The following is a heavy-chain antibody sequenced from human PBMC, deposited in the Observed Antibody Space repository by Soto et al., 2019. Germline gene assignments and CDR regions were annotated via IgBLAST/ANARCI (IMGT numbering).Heavy chain of an antibody. V-gene: IGHV4-30-4*01. J-gene: IGHJ6*02. CDR1: GGSISSGDYY. Sequence: QVQLQESGPGRVKPSQTLSLTCTVSGGSISSGDYYWSWIRQPPGKGLEWIGYIYYSGTTYYNPYLKCRVTXXVDTSKNQFSLKLSSVTAADTAVYYCASVPNGMDVWGQGTTVTVSS. CDR3: ASVPNGMDV. CDR2: IYYSGTT.